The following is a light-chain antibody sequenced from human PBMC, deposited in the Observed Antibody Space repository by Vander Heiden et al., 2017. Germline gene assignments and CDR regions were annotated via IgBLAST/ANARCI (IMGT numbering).Light chain of an antibody. V-gene: IGKV1-39*01. Sequence: DIQMTQSPSSLSASVADRVTITCRASQSISSYLNWYQQKPGKAPKILIYAVSSLQSGVPSRFSGTGSGTDFTLTISSLQPEDFATYYCQQSYSTPLTFGPGTKVHIK. J-gene: IGKJ3*01. CDR3: QQSYSTPLT. CDR2: AVS. CDR1: QSISSY.